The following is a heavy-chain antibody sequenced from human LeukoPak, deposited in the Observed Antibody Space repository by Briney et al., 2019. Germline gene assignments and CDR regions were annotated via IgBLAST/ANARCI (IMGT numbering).Heavy chain of an antibody. CDR3: ARDRSILYWYFDL. CDR2: ISSSSSTI. J-gene: IGHJ2*01. Sequence: GSLRLSCAASESTFSSYSMNCVRQAPGKGLEWVSYISSSSSTIYYADSVKGRFTISRDNAKNSLYLQMNSLRAEDTAVYYCARDRSILYWYFDLWGRGTLVTASS. CDR1: ESTFSSYS. V-gene: IGHV3-48*01.